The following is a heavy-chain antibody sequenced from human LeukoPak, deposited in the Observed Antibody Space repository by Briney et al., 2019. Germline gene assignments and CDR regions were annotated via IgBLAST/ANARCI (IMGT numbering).Heavy chain of an antibody. Sequence: GGSLRLSCAASGFTFSSYWMSWVRQAPGKGLEWVANIKQDGSEKYYVDSVKGRFTTSRDNAKNSLYLQMNSLRAEDTAVYYCARDYYDSSGYYPKHFDYWGQGTLVTVSS. V-gene: IGHV3-7*01. CDR1: GFTFSSYW. J-gene: IGHJ4*02. CDR2: IKQDGSEK. D-gene: IGHD3-22*01. CDR3: ARDYYDSSGYYPKHFDY.